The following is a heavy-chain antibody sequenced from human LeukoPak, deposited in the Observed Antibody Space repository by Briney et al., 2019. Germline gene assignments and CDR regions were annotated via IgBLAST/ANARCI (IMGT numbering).Heavy chain of an antibody. CDR1: GGSISSYY. CDR2: IYYSGST. CDR3: ARDKRGYCSGGSCSTGIFDY. J-gene: IGHJ4*02. Sequence: PSETLSLTCTVSGGSISSYYWSWIRQPPGKGLEWIGYIYYSGSTNYNPSLKSRVTISVDTSKNQFSLKLSSVTAADTAVYYCARDKRGYCSGGSCSTGIFDYWGQGTLVTVSS. V-gene: IGHV4-59*12. D-gene: IGHD2-15*01.